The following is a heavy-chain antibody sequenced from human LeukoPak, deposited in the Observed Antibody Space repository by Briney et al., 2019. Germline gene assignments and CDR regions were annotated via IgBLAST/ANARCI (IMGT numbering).Heavy chain of an antibody. CDR3: ASRDCSSTSCYPYYFDY. CDR2: ISSSSVYI. CDR1: GFTFSSYG. V-gene: IGHV3-21*01. J-gene: IGHJ4*02. Sequence: PGGSLRLSCAASGFTFSSYGMNWVRQAPGKRLEWVSSISSSSVYIYYADSVKGRFTISRDNAKNSLYLQMNSLRAEDTAVYYCASRDCSSTSCYPYYFDYWGQGTLVTVSP. D-gene: IGHD2-2*01.